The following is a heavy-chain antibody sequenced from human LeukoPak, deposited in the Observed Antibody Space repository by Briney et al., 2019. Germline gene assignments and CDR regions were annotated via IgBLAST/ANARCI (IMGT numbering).Heavy chain of an antibody. Sequence: GGSLRLSCVASGFTFTRFAMNWVRQAPGKGLEWVLAISGNAARTYFADSVKGRFTISRDNSKNTLYLEMNSLRAEDTAIYYCARVPFLEWLTYFDSWGQGTLVTVSS. D-gene: IGHD3-3*01. CDR3: ARVPFLEWLTYFDS. CDR1: GFTFTRFA. J-gene: IGHJ4*02. V-gene: IGHV3-23*01. CDR2: ISGNAART.